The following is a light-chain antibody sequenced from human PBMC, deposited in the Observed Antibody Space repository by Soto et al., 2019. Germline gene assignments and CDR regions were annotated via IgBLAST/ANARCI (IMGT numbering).Light chain of an antibody. V-gene: IGLV2-8*01. CDR2: EVS. Sequence: QSALTQPPSASGSPGQSVTISCTGSSSHVGGYNFVSWYQQHPGKAPKLMIYEVSERPSGVPDRFSGSKSGNTASLTVSGLQADDEADYYCSSYAGTNILVVFGGGTKVTVL. CDR3: SSYAGTNILVV. CDR1: SSHVGGYNF. J-gene: IGLJ2*01.